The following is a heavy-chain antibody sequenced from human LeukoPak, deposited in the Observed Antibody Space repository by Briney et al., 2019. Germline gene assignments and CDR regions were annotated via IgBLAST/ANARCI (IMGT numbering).Heavy chain of an antibody. J-gene: IGHJ4*02. CDR2: IKQDGSEK. D-gene: IGHD6-13*01. Sequence: GGSLRLSCTASTLTLNNYWMSWVRQAPGKGLEWVANIKQDGSEKYHVDSVKGRFTISRDNAKNSLYLQMNSLRAEDTAVYYCASRAGYTGSWSAFDYWGQGTLVTVSS. CDR1: TLTLNNYW. CDR3: ASRAGYTGSWSAFDY. V-gene: IGHV3-7*05.